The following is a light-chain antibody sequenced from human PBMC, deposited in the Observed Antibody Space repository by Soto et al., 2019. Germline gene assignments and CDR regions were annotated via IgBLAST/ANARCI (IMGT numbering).Light chain of an antibody. V-gene: IGLV1-51*01. CDR1: SSNIGGNS. CDR3: GSWDSSLSAYV. J-gene: IGLJ1*01. Sequence: QSVRTQPPPVSAAPGQKVTISCSGSSSNIGGNSVSWYQQLPGTAPKLLIYDDNKRPSGIPDRFSGSKSGTSATLGVTGFQTGDEADYYCGSWDSSLSAYVFGTGTKV. CDR2: DDN.